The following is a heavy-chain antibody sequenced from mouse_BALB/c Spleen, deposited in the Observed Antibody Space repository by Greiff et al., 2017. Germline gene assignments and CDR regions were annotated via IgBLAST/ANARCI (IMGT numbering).Heavy chain of an antibody. CDR2: IFPGSGNT. CDR3: ARENGYYYFDY. J-gene: IGHJ2*01. Sequence: LQESGPELVKPGASVKISCKASGYSFTSYYIHWVKQRPGQGLEWIGWIFPGSGNTKYNEKFKGKATLTADTSSSTAYMQLSSLTSEDSAVYFCARENGYYYFDYWGQGTTLTVSS. D-gene: IGHD2-3*01. V-gene: IGHV1-66*01. CDR1: GYSFTSYY.